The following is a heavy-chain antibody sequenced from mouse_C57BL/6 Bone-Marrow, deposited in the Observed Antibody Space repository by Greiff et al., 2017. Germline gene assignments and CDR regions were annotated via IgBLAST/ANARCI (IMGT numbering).Heavy chain of an antibody. D-gene: IGHD2-5*01. CDR1: GYTFTSYW. Sequence: QVQLQQPGAELVKPGASVKLSCKASGYTFTSYWMQWVNQRPGQGLEWIGEIDPSDSYTNYNQKFKGKATLTVDTSSSTAYMQLSSLTSEDSAVYYCARGDYSNYFFFDYWGQGTTLTVSS. CDR2: IDPSDSYT. CDR3: ARGDYSNYFFFDY. J-gene: IGHJ2*01. V-gene: IGHV1-50*01.